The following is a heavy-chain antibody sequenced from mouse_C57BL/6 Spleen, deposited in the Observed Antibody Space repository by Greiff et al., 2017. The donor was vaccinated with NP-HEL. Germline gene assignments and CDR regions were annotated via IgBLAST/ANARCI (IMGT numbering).Heavy chain of an antibody. CDR3: ARTPSTTVVADWYFDV. J-gene: IGHJ1*03. D-gene: IGHD1-1*01. CDR1: GYTFTSYG. V-gene: IGHV1-81*01. CDR2: IYPRSGNT. Sequence: VQLQQSGAELARPGASVKLSCKASGYTFTSYGISWVKQRTGQGLEWIGEIYPRSGNTYYNEKFKGKATLTADKSSSTAYMELRSLTSEDSAVYFCARTPSTTVVADWYFDVWGTGTTVTVSS.